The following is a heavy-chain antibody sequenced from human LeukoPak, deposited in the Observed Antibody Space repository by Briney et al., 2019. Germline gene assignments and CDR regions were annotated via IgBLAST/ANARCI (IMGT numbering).Heavy chain of an antibody. D-gene: IGHD3-3*01. Sequence: GGSLRLSCAASGFTFSTYWMNWVRQAPGKGLEWVANIKQDGSEKFYVDSVKGRFTISRDNAKNSLYLQMNSLRAEDTAVYYCARDRVEWTPRFLVQYYYMDVWGKGITVTVSS. J-gene: IGHJ6*03. CDR2: IKQDGSEK. CDR3: ARDRVEWTPRFLVQYYYMDV. CDR1: GFTFSTYW. V-gene: IGHV3-7*01.